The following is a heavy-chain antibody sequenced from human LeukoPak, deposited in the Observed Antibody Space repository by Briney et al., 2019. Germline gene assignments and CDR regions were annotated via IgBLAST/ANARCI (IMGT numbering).Heavy chain of an antibody. J-gene: IGHJ3*02. Sequence: SETLSLTCAVYGGSFSGYYWSWIRQPPGKGLEWIGEINHSGSTNYNPSLKSRVTISVDTSKNQFSLKLSSVTAADTAVYYCARVWTGWDHSSSSRSYAFDIWGQGTMVTVSS. CDR1: GGSFSGYY. D-gene: IGHD6-6*01. CDR2: INHSGST. CDR3: ARVWTGWDHSSSSRSYAFDI. V-gene: IGHV4-34*01.